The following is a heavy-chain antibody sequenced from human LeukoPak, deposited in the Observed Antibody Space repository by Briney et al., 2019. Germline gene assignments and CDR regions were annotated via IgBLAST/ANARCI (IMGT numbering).Heavy chain of an antibody. J-gene: IGHJ5*02. D-gene: IGHD2-15*01. Sequence: SQTLSLTCTVPGGSISSGGYYWSWIRQHPGKGLEWIGYIYYSGSTYYNPSLKSRVTISVDTSKNQFSLKLSSVTAADTAVYYCARGLLYCSGGSCYPGHWFDPWGQGTLVTVSS. CDR2: IYYSGST. V-gene: IGHV4-31*03. CDR3: ARGLLYCSGGSCYPGHWFDP. CDR1: GGSISSGGYY.